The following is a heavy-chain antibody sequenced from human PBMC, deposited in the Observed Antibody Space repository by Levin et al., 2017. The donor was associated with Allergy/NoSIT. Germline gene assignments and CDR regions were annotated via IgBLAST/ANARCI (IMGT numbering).Heavy chain of an antibody. J-gene: IGHJ4*02. D-gene: IGHD3-9*01. CDR2: ISSSSSYI. Sequence: GGSLRLSCAASGFTFSSYSMNWVRQAPGKGLEWVSSISSSSSYIYYADSVKGRFTISRDNAKNSLYLQMNSLRAEDTAVYYCASGRNFDWFGGYWGQGTLVTVSS. CDR3: ASGRNFDWFGGY. CDR1: GFTFSSYS. V-gene: IGHV3-21*01.